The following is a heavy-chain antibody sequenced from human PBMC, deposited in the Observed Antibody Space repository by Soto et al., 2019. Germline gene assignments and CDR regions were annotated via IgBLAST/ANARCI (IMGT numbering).Heavy chain of an antibody. CDR2: LFGSGGGI. V-gene: IGHV3-23*01. CDR1: GFTFSTYA. J-gene: IGHJ4*02. D-gene: IGHD2-8*01. CDR3: AKVRQPDGLWPFDH. Sequence: EVQLLESGGGLVQPGGSLRLSCAASGFTFSTYAMNWVRQAPGKGLEWVSGLFGSGGGISYADSVKGRFTISRDNSNNMLYMQMHSLRVEDTAFYYCAKVRQPDGLWPFDHWGQGTLVTVSP.